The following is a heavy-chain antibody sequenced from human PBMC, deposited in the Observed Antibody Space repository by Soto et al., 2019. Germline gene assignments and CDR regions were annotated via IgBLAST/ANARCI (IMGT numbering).Heavy chain of an antibody. CDR3: ARQGYRGSGTTSTTFDS. V-gene: IGHV3-7*03. Sequence: PGGSLRLSCAASGFTFKNYYMMWVRQAPGKGLEWVANIKEDGSEGHYVDSVKGCFTVSRDNTQNSLYLQMDSLRVEDTAVYYCARQGYRGSGTTSTTFDSWGQGTLVTVSS. CDR1: GFTFKNYY. D-gene: IGHD1-7*01. CDR2: IKEDGSEG. J-gene: IGHJ4*02.